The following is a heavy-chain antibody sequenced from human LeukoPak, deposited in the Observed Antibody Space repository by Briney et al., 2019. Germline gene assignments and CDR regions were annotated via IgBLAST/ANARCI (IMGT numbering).Heavy chain of an antibody. Sequence: GGSLRLSCAGSKFTFDTYVMNWVRQAPGKGLEWVSSMTGSGTSTYYADSVKGRFTISRDNSKNTLYLQMNSLRAEDTAVYYCASTIGYCSGGSCYSDITAFDIWGQGTMVTVSS. V-gene: IGHV3-23*01. J-gene: IGHJ3*02. CDR3: ASTIGYCSGGSCYSDITAFDI. CDR2: MTGSGTST. D-gene: IGHD2-15*01. CDR1: KFTFDTYV.